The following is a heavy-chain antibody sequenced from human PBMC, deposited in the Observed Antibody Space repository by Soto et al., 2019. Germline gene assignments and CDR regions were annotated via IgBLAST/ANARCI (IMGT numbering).Heavy chain of an antibody. CDR1: GGSISSYY. D-gene: IGHD6-19*01. CDR2: IYYSGST. J-gene: IGHJ4*02. CDR3: ARVYGSGWYVPDY. V-gene: IGHV4-59*01. Sequence: ETLSLTCTVSGGSISSYYWSWIRQPPGKGLEWIGYIYYSGSTNHNPSLKSRVTISVDTSKNQFSLKLSSVTAADTAVYYCARVYGSGWYVPDYWGQGTLVTVFS.